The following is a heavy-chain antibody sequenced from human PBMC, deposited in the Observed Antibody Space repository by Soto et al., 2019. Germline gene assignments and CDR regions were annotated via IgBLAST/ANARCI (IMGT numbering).Heavy chain of an antibody. CDR2: ISGSGGST. D-gene: IGHD1-1*01. CDR3: AGGTGMGCLQH. V-gene: IGHV3-23*01. CDR1: GFTFSSYA. J-gene: IGHJ1*01. Sequence: LSCAASGFTFSSYAMSWVRQAPGKGLEWVSAISGSGGSTYYADSVKGRFTISRDNSKNTLYLQMNSLRAEDTAVYYCAGGTGMGCLQHWGQGTLVTVSS.